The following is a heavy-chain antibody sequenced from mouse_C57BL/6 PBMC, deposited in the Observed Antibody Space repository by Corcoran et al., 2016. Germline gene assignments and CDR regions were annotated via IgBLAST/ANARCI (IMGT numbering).Heavy chain of an antibody. J-gene: IGHJ3*01. CDR1: GYTFTTYG. CDR3: ARSPPCYGSD. Sequence: QIQLVQSGPELKKPGETVKISCKDSGYTFTTYGMSWVKQAPGKGLKWMGWINTYSGVPTYADDFKGRFAFSLETSASTAYLQINNLKNEDTATYFCARSPPCYGSDWGQGTLVTVSA. V-gene: IGHV9-3*01. CDR2: INTYSGVP. D-gene: IGHD1-1*01.